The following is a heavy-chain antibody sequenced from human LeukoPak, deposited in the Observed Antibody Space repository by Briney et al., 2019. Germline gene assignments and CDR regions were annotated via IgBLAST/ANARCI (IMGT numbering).Heavy chain of an antibody. V-gene: IGHV4-34*01. D-gene: IGHD4-23*01. J-gene: IGHJ6*02. CDR1: GGPFSGYY. CDR2: INHTGRS. Sequence: SETLSLTCEVHGGPFSGYYWSWIRQSPGKGLEWIGEINHTGRSHYNPSVESRVTTSVDTSKNQFSLRLSSVTAADTGVYFCARARSARWGLDVWGQGTTVSVSS. CDR3: ARARSARWGLDV.